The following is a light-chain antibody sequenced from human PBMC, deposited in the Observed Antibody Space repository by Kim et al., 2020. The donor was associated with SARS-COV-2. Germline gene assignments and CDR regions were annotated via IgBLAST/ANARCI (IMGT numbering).Light chain of an antibody. J-gene: IGLJ1*01. Sequence: QSVTISCTGTSSDVGGYNSVSWYQQHPGKAPKLMIYDVSKRPSGVPDRFSGSKSGNTASLTISGLQAEDEADYYCCSYAGSYTLYVFGTGTKVTVL. CDR1: SSDVGGYNS. CDR2: DVS. V-gene: IGLV2-11*01. CDR3: CSYAGSYTLYV.